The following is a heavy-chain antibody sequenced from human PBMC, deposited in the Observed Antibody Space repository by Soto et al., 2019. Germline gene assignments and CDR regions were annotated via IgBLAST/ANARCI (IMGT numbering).Heavy chain of an antibody. Sequence: GASVKVSCKASGYSFTGLDINWVRQTTGQGLEWMGWMQPSSGRTGYAQKFRGRVTISRDNSKKTLYLLMNSLRAEDTAVYYCAKNDGGYHSFPDHWGQGTLVTVSS. CDR1: GYSFTGLD. V-gene: IGHV1-8*01. CDR2: MQPSSGRT. D-gene: IGHD3-22*01. J-gene: IGHJ4*02. CDR3: AKNDGGYHSFPDH.